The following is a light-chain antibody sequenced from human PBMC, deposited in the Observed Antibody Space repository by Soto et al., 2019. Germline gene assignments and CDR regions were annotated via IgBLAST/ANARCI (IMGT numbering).Light chain of an antibody. Sequence: EIVMTQSPATLSVSPGERATLSCRASQSVSTNLAWYQQKPGQAPRLLIYGASTRATGIPARFSGSGSGTEFTLTISSVQSEDFAIYYCQQYKNWPPVTFGGGTKVEIK. CDR1: QSVSTN. CDR3: QQYKNWPPVT. V-gene: IGKV3-15*01. CDR2: GAS. J-gene: IGKJ4*01.